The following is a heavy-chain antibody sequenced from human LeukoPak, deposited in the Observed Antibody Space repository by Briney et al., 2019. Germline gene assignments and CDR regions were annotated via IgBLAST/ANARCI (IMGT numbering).Heavy chain of an antibody. CDR3: ARDNSVEDTAWWFDP. D-gene: IGHD4-23*01. J-gene: IGHJ5*02. Sequence: ASVKVSCKASGYTFTGYYMHWVRQAPGPGLEWMGWINPNSGGTNYAQRFQGRVTMTRDTSISTAYMELSSLRSEDTAVYYCARDNSVEDTAWWFDPWGQGTLVTVSS. V-gene: IGHV1-2*02. CDR1: GYTFTGYY. CDR2: INPNSGGT.